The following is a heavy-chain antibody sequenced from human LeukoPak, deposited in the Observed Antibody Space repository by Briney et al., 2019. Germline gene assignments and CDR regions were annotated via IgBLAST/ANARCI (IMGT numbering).Heavy chain of an antibody. CDR3: ARTASSSGFFNYYHYYMDV. CDR1: GFSLSTSGMR. CDR2: IDWDDDK. J-gene: IGHJ6*03. D-gene: IGHD6-19*01. Sequence: SGPALVKPTQTLTLTCTFSGFSLSTSGMRVSWIRQPPGKALEWLARIDWDDDKFYSTSLKTRLTISKNTSKNQVVLTMTNMDPVDTATYYCARTASSSGFFNYYHYYMDVWGKGTTVTVSS. V-gene: IGHV2-70*04.